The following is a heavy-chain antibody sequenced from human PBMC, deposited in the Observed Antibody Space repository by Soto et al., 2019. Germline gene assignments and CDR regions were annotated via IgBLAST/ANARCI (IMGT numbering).Heavy chain of an antibody. Sequence: HPGGPLRLSCAASGFTFSSYAMSWVRQAPGKGLEWVSAISGSGGSTYYADSVKGRFTISRDNSKNTLYLQMNSLRAEDTAVYYCAKVGIAVAGTLARGYYFDYWGQGTLVTVSS. CDR2: ISGSGGST. D-gene: IGHD6-19*01. CDR1: GFTFSSYA. J-gene: IGHJ4*02. V-gene: IGHV3-23*01. CDR3: AKVGIAVAGTLARGYYFDY.